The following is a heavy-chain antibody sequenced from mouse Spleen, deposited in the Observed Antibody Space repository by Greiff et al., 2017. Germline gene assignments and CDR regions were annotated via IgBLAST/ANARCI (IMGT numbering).Heavy chain of an antibody. CDR2: IDPEDGDT. V-gene: IGHV14-1*01. Sequence: VQLQQSGAELVRPGASVKLSCTASGFNITDYYMHWVKQRPEQGLEWIGRIDPEDGDTEYAPKFQGKATMTADTSSNTAYLQLSSLTSEDTAVYYCTTSDSSGYRFAYWGQGTLVTVSA. D-gene: IGHD3-2*01. CDR3: TTSDSSGYRFAY. J-gene: IGHJ3*01. CDR1: GFNITDYY.